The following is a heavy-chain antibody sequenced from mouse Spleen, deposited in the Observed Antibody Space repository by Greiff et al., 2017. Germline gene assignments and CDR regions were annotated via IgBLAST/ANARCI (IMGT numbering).Heavy chain of an antibody. J-gene: IGHJ4*01. CDR3: ARRGYYGYDYAMDY. CDR2: IHPNSGST. D-gene: IGHD2-2*01. CDR1: GYTFTSYW. V-gene: IGHV1-64*01. Sequence: QVQLQQPGAELVKPGASVKLSCKASGYTFTSYWMHWVKQRPGQGLEWIGMIHPNSGSTNYNEKFKSKATLTVDKSSSTAYMQLSSLTSEDSAVYYCARRGYYGYDYAMDYWGQGTSVTVSS.